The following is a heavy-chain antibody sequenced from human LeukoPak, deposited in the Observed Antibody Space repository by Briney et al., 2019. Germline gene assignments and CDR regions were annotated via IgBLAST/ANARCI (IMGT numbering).Heavy chain of an antibody. J-gene: IGHJ1*01. D-gene: IGHD1-7*01. CDR3: ATELTRPEYFQH. Sequence: GASVKVSCKASGYTFTSYGISWVRQAPGQGLEWMGWINAGNGNTKYSQKFQGRVTITRDTSASTAYMELSSLRSEDTAVYYCATELTRPEYFQHWGQGTLVTVSS. CDR2: INAGNGNT. V-gene: IGHV1-3*01. CDR1: GYTFTSYG.